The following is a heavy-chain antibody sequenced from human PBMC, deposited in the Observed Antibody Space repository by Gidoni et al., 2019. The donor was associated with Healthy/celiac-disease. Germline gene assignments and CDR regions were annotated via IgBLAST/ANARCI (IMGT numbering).Heavy chain of an antibody. J-gene: IGHJ5*02. V-gene: IGHV4-34*01. D-gene: IGHD1-20*01. CDR2: INHSGST. Sequence: QVQLQQWGAGLLKPSETLSLTCAVYGGSFSGYYWSWIRQPPGKGLEWIGEINHSGSTNYNPSLKSRVTISVDTSKNQFSLKLSSVTAADTAVYYCARGRSITKNEVWFDPWGQGTLVTVSS. CDR1: GGSFSGYY. CDR3: ARGRSITKNEVWFDP.